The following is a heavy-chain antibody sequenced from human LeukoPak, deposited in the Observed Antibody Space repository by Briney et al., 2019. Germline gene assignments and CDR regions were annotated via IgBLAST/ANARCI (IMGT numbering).Heavy chain of an antibody. CDR2: ISSSSSYI. CDR1: GFTFSSYS. V-gene: IGHV3-21*01. D-gene: IGHD2-15*01. J-gene: IGHJ3*02. CDR3: ARDRLGYCSGGSCYSAYDGFDI. Sequence: PGGSLRLSCAASGFTFSSYSMNWVRQAPGKGLEWVSSISSSSSYIYYADSVKGRFTISRDNAKSSLYLQMNSLRAEDTAVYYCARDRLGYCSGGSCYSAYDGFDIWGQGTMVTVSS.